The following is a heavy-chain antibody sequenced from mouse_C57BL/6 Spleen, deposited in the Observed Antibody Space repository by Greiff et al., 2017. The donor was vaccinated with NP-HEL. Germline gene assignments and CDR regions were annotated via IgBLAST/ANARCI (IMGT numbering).Heavy chain of an antibody. CDR2: INPSNGGT. J-gene: IGHJ4*01. CDR1: GYTFTSYW. Sequence: QVQLQQPGTELAKPGASVKLSCKASGYTFTSYWMHWVKQRPGQGLEWIGNINPSNGGTNYNEKFKSKATLTVDKSSSTAYMQLSSLTSEDSAVYYCARGLWADYAMDYWGQGTSVTVSS. V-gene: IGHV1-53*01. D-gene: IGHD1-1*02. CDR3: ARGLWADYAMDY.